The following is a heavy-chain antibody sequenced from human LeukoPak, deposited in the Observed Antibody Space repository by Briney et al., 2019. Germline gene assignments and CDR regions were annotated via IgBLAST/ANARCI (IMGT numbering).Heavy chain of an antibody. D-gene: IGHD6-19*01. V-gene: IGHV5-51*01. J-gene: IGHJ4*02. CDR1: GYNFTSYW. CDR3: AAPSVAGAYYFDY. Sequence: GESLKISCKGSGYNFTSYWIGWVRQMPGKGLEWMGIIYPGDSDTRYSPSFQGQVTISADKSISTAYLQWSSLKASDTAMYYCAAPSVAGAYYFDYWGQGPLVTVSS. CDR2: IYPGDSDT.